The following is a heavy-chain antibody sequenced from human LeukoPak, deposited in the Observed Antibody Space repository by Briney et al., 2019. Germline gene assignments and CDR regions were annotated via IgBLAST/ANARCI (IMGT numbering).Heavy chain of an antibody. CDR1: GFTFSTYA. CDR2: ISSGGGST. Sequence: GGSLRLSCAASGFTFSTYAMSWVRQAPGKGLEWVSGISSGGGSTYYADSVRGRFTISRDNSKNTLYLQMNSLRAEDTAVYSCAVSLIPSGRGAFDIWGQGPMVTVSS. J-gene: IGHJ3*02. V-gene: IGHV3-23*01. D-gene: IGHD3-16*02. CDR3: AVSLIPSGRGAFDI.